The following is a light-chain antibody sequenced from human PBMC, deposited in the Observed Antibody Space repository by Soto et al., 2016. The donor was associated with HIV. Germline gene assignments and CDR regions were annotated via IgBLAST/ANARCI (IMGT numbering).Light chain of an antibody. Sequence: DIQLTQSPSFLSASVGDRVTITCRASQSVSVWLAWYQQKPGKAPNLLIFKTSTLEIGVPSRFSGSGSGTDFTLTLSSVQPDDVGTYYCQQYNNVPWTFGQGTKLEMK. CDR3: QQYNNVPWT. CDR2: KTS. CDR1: QSVSVW. V-gene: IGKV1-5*03. J-gene: IGKJ1*01.